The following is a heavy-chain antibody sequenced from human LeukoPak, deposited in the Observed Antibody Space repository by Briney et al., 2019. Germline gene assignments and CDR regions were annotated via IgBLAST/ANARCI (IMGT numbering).Heavy chain of an antibody. V-gene: IGHV4-59*08. J-gene: IGHJ2*01. D-gene: IGHD2-15*01. CDR1: GGSISSYY. CDR2: IYYSGST. CDR3: ARLEGSRAPFDL. Sequence: SETLSLTCTVSGGSISSYYWSWIRQPPGKGLEWIGYIYYSGSTNYNPSLKSRVTISVDTSKNQFSLKLSSVTAADTAVYYCARLEGSRAPFDLRGRGTLVTVSS.